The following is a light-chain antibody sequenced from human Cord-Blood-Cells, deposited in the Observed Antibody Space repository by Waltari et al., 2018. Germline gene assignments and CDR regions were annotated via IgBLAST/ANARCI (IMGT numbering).Light chain of an antibody. CDR2: GAS. Sequence: EIVLTQSPGTLSLSPGERATLSCRASQSVSSSYLAWYQQKPGQAPRLLIYGASSRATGIPDRFSGSGSGTDFTLTISRLEPEDFAVYYCQPYGSSSLMYTFGQGTKLEIK. V-gene: IGKV3-20*01. CDR1: QSVSSSY. CDR3: QPYGSSSLMYT. J-gene: IGKJ2*01.